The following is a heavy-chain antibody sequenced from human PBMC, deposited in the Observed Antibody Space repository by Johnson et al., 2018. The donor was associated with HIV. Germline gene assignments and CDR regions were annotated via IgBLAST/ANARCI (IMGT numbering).Heavy chain of an antibody. CDR2: IFTVGDV. V-gene: IGHV3-66*02. D-gene: IGHD5-18*01. J-gene: IGHJ3*01. CDR1: GITVSSNY. Sequence: MLLVESGGGLAQPGGSLRLSCAASGITVSSNYMSWVHQAPGKGLEWVSVIFTVGDVYYADSVKGRFTISRDNSKNFLYLQMNSLRPEDTAVYYCARDGRDLVTRGSFDVCGQGTVVTVSS. CDR3: ARDGRDLVTRGSFDV.